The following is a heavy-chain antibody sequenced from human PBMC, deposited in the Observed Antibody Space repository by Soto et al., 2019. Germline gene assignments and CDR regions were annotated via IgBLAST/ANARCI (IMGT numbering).Heavy chain of an antibody. CDR1: GGSVSSGTNY. J-gene: IGHJ5*02. CDR3: ARASGSPKPRVWFDP. CDR2: LFNSGST. Sequence: NPSETLSLTCTVSGGSVSSGTNYWSWIRQPPGKGLEWIGYLFNSGSTNYNPSLKSRVTISVDTSKNQFSLKLSSVTAADTAMYHCARASGSPKPRVWFDPWGQGTLVTVS. V-gene: IGHV4-61*01. D-gene: IGHD1-26*01.